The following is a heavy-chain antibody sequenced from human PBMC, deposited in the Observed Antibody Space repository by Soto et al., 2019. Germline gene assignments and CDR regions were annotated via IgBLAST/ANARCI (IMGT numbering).Heavy chain of an antibody. CDR3: ARGLGASWFFL. V-gene: IGHV3-48*01. J-gene: IGHJ4*02. D-gene: IGHD3-10*01. Sequence: SLRLSCAASGFTFSSCSMNWVRQAPGKGLEWLSYISGDGSITFYGDSVKGRFTTSRDNGKDSLYLQMNSLRADDTALYYCARGLGASWFFLWGQGTLVTVSS. CDR2: ISGDGSIT. CDR1: GFTFSSCS.